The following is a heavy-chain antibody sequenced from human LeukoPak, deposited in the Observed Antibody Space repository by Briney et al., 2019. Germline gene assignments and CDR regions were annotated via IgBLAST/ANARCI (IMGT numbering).Heavy chain of an antibody. CDR3: ARVDYYGSGSYTNFDY. CDR1: GFTFSDYY. J-gene: IGHJ4*02. V-gene: IGHV3-11*01. D-gene: IGHD3-10*01. CDR2: ISSSGRTI. Sequence: PGGSLRLSCAASGFTFSDYYMSWIRQAPGKGLEGGSYISSSGRTIYYADSVKGRFTIPRDNANNSLYLQMNSLRDEDTAVYYCARVDYYGSGSYTNFDYWGQGTLVTVSS.